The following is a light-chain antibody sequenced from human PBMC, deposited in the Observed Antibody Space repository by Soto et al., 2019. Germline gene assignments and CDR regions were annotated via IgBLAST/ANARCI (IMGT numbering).Light chain of an antibody. Sequence: EIVLTQSPGTLSLSPGKRGTLSCRASQSVSSSYLAWYQQKPGQAPRPLIYGASSRATGIPDRFSGSGSGTDFTLTISRLEPEDFAVYYCQQYGSSPWTFGQGTKVETK. V-gene: IGKV3-20*01. CDR3: QQYGSSPWT. CDR2: GAS. J-gene: IGKJ1*01. CDR1: QSVSSSY.